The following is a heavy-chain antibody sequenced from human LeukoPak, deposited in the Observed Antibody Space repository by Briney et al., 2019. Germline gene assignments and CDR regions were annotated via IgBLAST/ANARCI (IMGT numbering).Heavy chain of an antibody. CDR1: GGSLNSYY. J-gene: IGHJ5*02. Sequence: PSETLTLTCAVSGGSLNSYYWSWIRQPPGKGLEWIAYTYYSGNPNYSPSLKGRVTISVDTSKSTLSLNMTSLTAEDTAVYYCARHSSSVRGWFGTWGQGTLVTVSS. D-gene: IGHD6-13*01. V-gene: IGHV4-59*08. CDR2: TYYSGNP. CDR3: ARHSSSVRGWFGT.